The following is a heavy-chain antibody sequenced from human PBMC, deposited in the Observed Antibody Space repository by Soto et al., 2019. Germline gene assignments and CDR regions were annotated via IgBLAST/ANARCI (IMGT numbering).Heavy chain of an antibody. J-gene: IGHJ6*02. V-gene: IGHV4-4*02. CDR1: GGSISSSNW. CDR3: AMWFGYYNGVDV. D-gene: IGHD3-10*01. Sequence: QVQLQESGPGLVKPSGTLSLTCAVSGGSISSSNWWSWVRQPPGKGLEWIGEIYHSGSTNYNPSLMSRVTISGDKSKNQFPLKLSSVTAADTAVYYCAMWFGYYNGVDVWGQGTTVTVSS. CDR2: IYHSGST.